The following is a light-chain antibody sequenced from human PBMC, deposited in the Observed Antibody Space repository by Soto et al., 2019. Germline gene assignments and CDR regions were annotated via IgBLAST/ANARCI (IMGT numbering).Light chain of an antibody. J-gene: IGLJ1*01. Sequence: QSVLTHPPSASGTPGQRVTISCSGSSSNIGSNTANWYQHLPGAAPKLLIYRNNQRPSGVPDRFSGSESGTSASLAISGLQSEDEADYYCAAWDDRLNAFVFGSGTKVTVL. CDR1: SSNIGSNT. V-gene: IGLV1-44*01. CDR3: AAWDDRLNAFV. CDR2: RNN.